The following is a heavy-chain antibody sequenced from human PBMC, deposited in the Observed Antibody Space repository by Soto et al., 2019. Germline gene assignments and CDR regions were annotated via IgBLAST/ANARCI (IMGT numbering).Heavy chain of an antibody. CDR2: MNPNSGNT. CDR1: GYTFTSYD. V-gene: IGHV1-8*01. J-gene: IGHJ5*02. Sequence: ASVKVSCKASGYTFTSYDINWVRQATGQGLEWMGWMNPNSGNTGYAQKFQGRVTMTRNTSISTAYMELSSLRSEDTAVYYCARGLGVLLWFGEHKLVFDPWGQGTLVTVSS. CDR3: ARGLGVLLWFGEHKLVFDP. D-gene: IGHD3-10*01.